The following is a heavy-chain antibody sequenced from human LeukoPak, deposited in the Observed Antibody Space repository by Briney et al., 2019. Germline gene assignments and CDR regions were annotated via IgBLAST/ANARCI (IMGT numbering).Heavy chain of an antibody. Sequence: ASVKVSCKASGYTFTSYAMNWVRQAPGQGLEWMGWINTNTGNPTYAQGFTGRFVFSLDTSVSTAYLQISSLKAEDTAVYYCARDGDVLLWFGEVYRPSNWFDPWGQGTLVTVSS. CDR2: INTNTGNP. V-gene: IGHV7-4-1*02. CDR1: GYTFTSYA. CDR3: ARDGDVLLWFGEVYRPSNWFDP. D-gene: IGHD3-10*01. J-gene: IGHJ5*02.